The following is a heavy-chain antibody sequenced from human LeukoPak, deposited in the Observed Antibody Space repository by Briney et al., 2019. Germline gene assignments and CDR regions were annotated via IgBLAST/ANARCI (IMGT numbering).Heavy chain of an antibody. J-gene: IGHJ6*03. D-gene: IGHD3-3*01. V-gene: IGHV3-20*04. CDR3: ARGGITIFGVVIYMDV. CDR1: GFTFDDYG. Sequence: GGSLRLSRAASGFTFDDYGMSWVRQAPGKGLEWVSGNADSVKGRFTISRDNAKNSLYLQMNSLRAEDTALYYCARGGITIFGVVIYMDVWGKGTTVTVSS.